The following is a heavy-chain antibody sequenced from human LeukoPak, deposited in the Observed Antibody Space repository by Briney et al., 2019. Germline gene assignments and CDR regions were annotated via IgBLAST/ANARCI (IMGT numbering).Heavy chain of an antibody. CDR2: IRYDGNDK. V-gene: IGHV3-30*02. J-gene: IGHJ6*03. CDR1: GSTFNYYG. CDR3: ARDRSPPYYYYYMDV. Sequence: GGSLRLSCAASGSTFNYYGFHWVRQAPGTGLEWVAFIRYDGNDKFYADSVKGRFTISKDTSRNTLYLQMNSLRTDDTAVYYCARDRSPPYYYYYMDVWGKGTTVTVSS.